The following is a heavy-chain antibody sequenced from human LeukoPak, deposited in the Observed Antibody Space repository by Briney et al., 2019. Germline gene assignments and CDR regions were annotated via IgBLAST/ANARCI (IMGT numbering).Heavy chain of an antibody. D-gene: IGHD6-19*01. J-gene: IGHJ6*03. CDR2: IYYTETT. CDR3: ARVRGIALPGDRYMDV. V-gene: IGHV4-39*01. Sequence: PSETLSLTCTVSRGSISHSAYFWAWIRQPPGKGLEWVGHIYYTETTHYNPSLKSRVTMSFDTSRNQFSLNLSSVTAADTAAYYCARVRGIALPGDRYMDVWGKGTTVTVSS. CDR1: RGSISHSAYF.